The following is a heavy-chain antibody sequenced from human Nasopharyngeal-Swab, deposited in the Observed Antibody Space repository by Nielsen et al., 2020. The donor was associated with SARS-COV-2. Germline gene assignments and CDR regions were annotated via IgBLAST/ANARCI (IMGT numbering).Heavy chain of an antibody. CDR3: ARGYSSSWYGY. V-gene: IGHV4-34*01. CDR1: GGSFSGYY. Sequence: SETLSLTCAVYGGSFSGYYWSWIRQPPGKGLEWIGEINHSGSTNYNPSLKSRVTISVDTSKNQFSLKLSSVTAADTAVYYRARGYSSSWYGYWGQGTLVTVSS. J-gene: IGHJ4*02. D-gene: IGHD6-13*01. CDR2: INHSGST.